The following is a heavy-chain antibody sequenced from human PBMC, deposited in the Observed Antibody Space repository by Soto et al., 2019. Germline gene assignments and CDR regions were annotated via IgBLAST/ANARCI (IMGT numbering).Heavy chain of an antibody. CDR1: GFTFSEYW. CDR3: ARRVEHIVVVNGIRYYYHGLDV. J-gene: IGHJ6*02. CDR2: IKHDGSEK. D-gene: IGHD2-21*01. V-gene: IGHV3-7*03. Sequence: VQLVESGGGVVQPGGSLRLSCAASGFTFSEYWMTWVRQAPGKGLEWVANIKHDGSEKYYVDSVEGRFTISRDNAKNSLYLQMNSLRAEDTAVYFCARRVEHIVVVNGIRYYYHGLDVWGQGTTVTVSS.